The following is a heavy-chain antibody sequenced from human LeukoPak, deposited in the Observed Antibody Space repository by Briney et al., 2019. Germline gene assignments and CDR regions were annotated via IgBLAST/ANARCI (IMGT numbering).Heavy chain of an antibody. Sequence: GASVKVSCKASGYTFTSYGISWVRQAPGQGLEWMGWISAYNGNTNYAQKLQGRVTMTTDTSTSTAYMELRSLRSDDTAVYYCARDSQLFAVAGSCAFDIWGQGTMVTVSS. D-gene: IGHD6-19*01. V-gene: IGHV1-18*01. J-gene: IGHJ3*02. CDR3: ARDSQLFAVAGSCAFDI. CDR2: ISAYNGNT. CDR1: GYTFTSYG.